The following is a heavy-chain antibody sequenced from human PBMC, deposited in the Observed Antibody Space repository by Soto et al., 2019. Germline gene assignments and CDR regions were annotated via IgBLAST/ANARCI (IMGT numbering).Heavy chain of an antibody. Sequence: PGGSLRLSGAASGFTFSSCAMKWVRQAPGKGLEWVSLIGESGTPTYYADSVKGRFTISRDNSGNTLFLEMYSLRAEDTAVYYCARYIPGVRYYGMDVWGQGTTVTVSS. CDR2: IGESGTPT. J-gene: IGHJ6*02. V-gene: IGHV3-23*01. CDR1: GFTFSSCA. D-gene: IGHD2-2*01. CDR3: ARYIPGVRYYGMDV.